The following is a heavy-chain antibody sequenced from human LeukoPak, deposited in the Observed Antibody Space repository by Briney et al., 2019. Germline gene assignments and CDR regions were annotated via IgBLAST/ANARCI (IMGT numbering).Heavy chain of an antibody. CDR2: ITYDGYYK. D-gene: IGHD4-17*01. CDR1: GFTFSSYG. V-gene: IGHV3-30*03. Sequence: GRSLRLSCAASGFTFSSYGMHWVRQAPGKGLEWVALITYDGYYKYYADSVKGRFTISRDNSKNMYLQMNSLRAEDTAVYYCARGQTFYGDVDGNWGQGTLVTVSS. J-gene: IGHJ1*01. CDR3: ARGQTFYGDVDGN.